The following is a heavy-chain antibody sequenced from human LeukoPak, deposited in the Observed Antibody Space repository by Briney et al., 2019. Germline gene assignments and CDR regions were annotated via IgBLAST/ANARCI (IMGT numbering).Heavy chain of an antibody. CDR1: GGSISSYY. CDR2: IYYSGST. CDR3: ARDFESSGWFDY. Sequence: SETLSLTCTVSGGSISSYYWSWIRQPPGKGLEWIGYIYYSGSTNYNPSLKSRVTISVDTSKNQFFLKLSSVTAADTAVYYCARDFESSGWFDYWGQGTLVTVSS. J-gene: IGHJ4*02. D-gene: IGHD6-19*01. V-gene: IGHV4-59*01.